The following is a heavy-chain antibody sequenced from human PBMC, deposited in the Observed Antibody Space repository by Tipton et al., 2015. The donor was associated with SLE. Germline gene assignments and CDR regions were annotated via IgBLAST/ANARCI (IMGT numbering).Heavy chain of an antibody. D-gene: IGHD5-12*01. CDR2: INHSGST. J-gene: IGHJ4*02. V-gene: IGHV4-39*07. CDR3: AREGSGYPFDF. CDR1: GGSISSSSYY. Sequence: TLSLTCTVSGGSISSSSYYWGWIRQPPGKGLEWIGEINHSGSTNYNPSLKSRVTISVDTSKNQFSLKLSSVTAADTAVYYCAREGSGYPFDFWGQGTLVTVSS.